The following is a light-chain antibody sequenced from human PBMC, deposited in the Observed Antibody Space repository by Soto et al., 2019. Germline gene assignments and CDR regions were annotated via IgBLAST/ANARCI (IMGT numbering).Light chain of an antibody. CDR1: QSVSNN. CDR3: QQYNNWPPT. Sequence: EIVLTQSPGTLSLSPGERAALSCRASQSVSNNYLAWYQQKPGQAPRLLIYGASTRATGIPARFSGSGSGTEFTLTISSLQSEDFAVYYCQQYNNWPPTFGQGTRLEIK. CDR2: GAS. J-gene: IGKJ5*01. V-gene: IGKV3-15*01.